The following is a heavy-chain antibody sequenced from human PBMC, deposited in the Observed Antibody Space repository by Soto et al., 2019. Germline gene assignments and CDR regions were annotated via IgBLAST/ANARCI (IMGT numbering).Heavy chain of an antibody. Sequence: PSETLSLTCTVSGDSVSSGGYYWSWIRQRPGQGLEWIGYIYSSGSANYNPSLKSRVTISRDTSKNQISLKVASVTAADTAGYYCARGFSSVYMDAWGQGTTVTVSS. CDR1: GDSVSSGGYY. V-gene: IGHV4-61*08. J-gene: IGHJ6*03. D-gene: IGHD6-19*01. CDR2: IYSSGSA. CDR3: ARGFSSVYMDA.